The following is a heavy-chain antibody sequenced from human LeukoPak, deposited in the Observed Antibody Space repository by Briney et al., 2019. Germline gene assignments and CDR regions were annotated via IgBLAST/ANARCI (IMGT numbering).Heavy chain of an antibody. CDR3: ARHPRSYYYDSSGYL. J-gene: IGHJ5*02. CDR2: YYSRST. V-gene: IGHV4-39*01. D-gene: IGHD3-22*01. Sequence: YYSRSTYYNPSLKSRFSISVDTCKNKFSLKLSSVTAADTAVYYCARHPRSYYYDSSGYLWGQGTLVTVSS.